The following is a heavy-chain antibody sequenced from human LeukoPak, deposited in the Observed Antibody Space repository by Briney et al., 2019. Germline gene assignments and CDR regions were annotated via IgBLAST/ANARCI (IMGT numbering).Heavy chain of an antibody. J-gene: IGHJ4*02. Sequence: GGSLRLSCAASGFTFSSYGMHWVRQAPGKGLEWVAVISYDGSNKYYADSVKGRFTISRDNSKNTLYLQMNSLRAEDTAVYYCVTGSSGWYADPGMDYWGQGTLVTVPS. CDR2: ISYDGSNK. V-gene: IGHV3-30*03. CDR1: GFTFSSYG. D-gene: IGHD6-19*01. CDR3: VTGSSGWYADPGMDY.